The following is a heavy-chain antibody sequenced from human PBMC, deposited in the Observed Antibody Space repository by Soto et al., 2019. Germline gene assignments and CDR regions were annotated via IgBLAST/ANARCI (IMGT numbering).Heavy chain of an antibody. CDR2: ISSSSSYT. CDR1: GFTFSDYY. D-gene: IGHD2-21*02. CDR3: ARDSPGEVVVTAIREPPSLYDY. J-gene: IGHJ4*02. V-gene: IGHV3-11*06. Sequence: GGSLRLSCAASGFTFSDYYMSWIRQAPGKGLEWVSYISSSSSYTNYADSVKGRFTISRDNAKNSLYLQMNSLRAEDTAVYYCARDSPGEVVVTAIREPPSLYDYWGQGTLVTVSS.